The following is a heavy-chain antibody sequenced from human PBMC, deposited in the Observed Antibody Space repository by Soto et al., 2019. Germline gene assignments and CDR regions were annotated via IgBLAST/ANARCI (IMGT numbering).Heavy chain of an antibody. Sequence: SVKVSCKASGGTFSSYAISWVRQAPGHGLEWMGGIIPIFGTANYAQKFQGRVTITADESTSTAYMELSSLRSEDTAVYYCARDESPYSSSFNWFDPWGQGTLVTVSS. J-gene: IGHJ5*02. CDR1: GGTFSSYA. V-gene: IGHV1-69*13. CDR2: IIPIFGTA. CDR3: ARDESPYSSSFNWFDP. D-gene: IGHD6-13*01.